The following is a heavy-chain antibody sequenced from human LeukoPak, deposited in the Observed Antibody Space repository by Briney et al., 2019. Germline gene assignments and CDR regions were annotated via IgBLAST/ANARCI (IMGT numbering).Heavy chain of an antibody. J-gene: IGHJ3*02. CDR2: INDSGGST. CDR3: ARACSGGSCYLAAFDI. Sequence: PGGSLRLSCAASGFXFSSYAISWVRQAPGKGLEWVSAINDSGGSTYYADSVKGRFTISRDNSKNTLYLQVNSLRAGDTAVYYCARACSGGSCYLAAFDIWGQGTMVTVSS. D-gene: IGHD2-15*01. V-gene: IGHV3-23*01. CDR1: GFXFSSYA.